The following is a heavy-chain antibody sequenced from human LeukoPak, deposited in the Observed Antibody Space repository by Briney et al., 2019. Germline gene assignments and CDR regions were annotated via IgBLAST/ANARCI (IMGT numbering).Heavy chain of an antibody. V-gene: IGHV4-4*02. CDR3: ARGNYYGSGSYFH. J-gene: IGHJ4*02. D-gene: IGHD3-10*01. Sequence: PSETLSLTCAVSGGSISSSNWWSWVRQPPGKGLEWIGEIYHSGSTNYNPSLKSRVTISVDTSKNQFSLKLSSVTAADTAVYYCARGNYYGSGSYFHWGQGTLVTVSS. CDR2: IYHSGST. CDR1: GGSISSSNW.